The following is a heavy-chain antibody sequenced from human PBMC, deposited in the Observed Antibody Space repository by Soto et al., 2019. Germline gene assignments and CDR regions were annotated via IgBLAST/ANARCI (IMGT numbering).Heavy chain of an antibody. J-gene: IGHJ5*02. Sequence: GASVKVSCKTSGYTFSNYGITWVRQAPGQPLEWLGWISLYSDGTNYAQKFQGRVSMTTDTSTTTAYMELGSLRSDDTAVYYCARVVPGAEDWFGPWGQGTLVTVSS. CDR1: GYTFSNYG. D-gene: IGHD2-2*01. V-gene: IGHV1-18*01. CDR3: ARVVPGAEDWFGP. CDR2: ISLYSDGT.